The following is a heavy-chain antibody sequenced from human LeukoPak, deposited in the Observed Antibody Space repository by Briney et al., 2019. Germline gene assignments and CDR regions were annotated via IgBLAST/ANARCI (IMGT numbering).Heavy chain of an antibody. Sequence: GGSLRLSYAASGFTVGLYWMSWVRRAPGKGLEWVANINQDGSENYSVDSVKGRFTISRDNAKSSLYLQMNSLRVEDTAVYYCARNPQWLSYSMDVWGQGTTVTVSS. CDR1: GFTVGLYW. CDR2: INQDGSEN. V-gene: IGHV3-7*01. D-gene: IGHD6-19*01. J-gene: IGHJ6*02. CDR3: ARNPQWLSYSMDV.